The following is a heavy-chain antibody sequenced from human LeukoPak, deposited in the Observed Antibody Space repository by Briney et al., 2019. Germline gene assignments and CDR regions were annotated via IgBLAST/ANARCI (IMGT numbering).Heavy chain of an antibody. CDR1: GGSFSGYY. CDR3: ARGLKLVSSSWLDY. D-gene: IGHD6-13*01. V-gene: IGHV4-34*01. CDR2: INHSGST. J-gene: IGHJ4*02. Sequence: PSETLSLTCAVYGGSFSGYYWSWIRQPPGKGLEWIGEINHSGSTNYNPSLKSRVTISVDTSKNQFSLKLSSVTAADTAVYYCARGLKLVSSSWLDYWGQGTLVTVSS.